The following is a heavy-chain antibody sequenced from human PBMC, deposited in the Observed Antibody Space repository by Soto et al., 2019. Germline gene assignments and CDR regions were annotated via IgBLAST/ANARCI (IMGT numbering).Heavy chain of an antibody. J-gene: IGHJ3*02. CDR1: GYTFTSYY. Sequence: ASVKVSCKASGYTFTSYYMHWVRQAPGQGLEWMGIINPSGGSTSYAQKLQGRVTMTTDTSTSTAYMELRSLRSDDTAVYYCARNEQQLVSSAFKIWRQGTMVTV. CDR2: INPSGGST. V-gene: IGHV1-46*01. CDR3: ARNEQQLVSSAFKI. D-gene: IGHD6-13*01.